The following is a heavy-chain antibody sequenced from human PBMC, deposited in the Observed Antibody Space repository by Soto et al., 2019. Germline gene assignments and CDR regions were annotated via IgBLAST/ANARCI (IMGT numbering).Heavy chain of an antibody. D-gene: IGHD5-18*01. Sequence: GGSLRLSSAASGFTFSSYAMPWVRQAPGKGLEWVEVISYDGSNKYYADSVKGRFTISRDNSKNTLYLQMNSLRAEETAVYYCARDSRPYSYGQNWFDPWGQGTLVTVSS. CDR2: ISYDGSNK. J-gene: IGHJ5*02. CDR3: ARDSRPYSYGQNWFDP. CDR1: GFTFSSYA. V-gene: IGHV3-30-3*01.